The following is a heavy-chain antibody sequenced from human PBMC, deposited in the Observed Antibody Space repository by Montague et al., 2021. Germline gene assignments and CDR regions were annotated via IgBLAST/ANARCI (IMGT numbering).Heavy chain of an antibody. Sequence: SETLSLTCAVYGGSFSGHYWSWIRQPPGKGLEWIGEINHSGSTNYNPSLKSRVTMSVDTSKNQFSLNLSSVTAADTAVYYGVVTPSLYYHGMDVWGQGTTVTVSS. CDR3: VVTPSLYYHGMDV. D-gene: IGHD4-23*01. J-gene: IGHJ6*02. CDR1: GGSFSGHY. V-gene: IGHV4-34*01. CDR2: INHSGST.